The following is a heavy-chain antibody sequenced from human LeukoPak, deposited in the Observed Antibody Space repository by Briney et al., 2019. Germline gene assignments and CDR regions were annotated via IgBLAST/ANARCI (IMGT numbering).Heavy chain of an antibody. CDR3: ARARYSSSWYRGRNWFDP. V-gene: IGHV4-4*07. D-gene: IGHD6-13*01. CDR1: GGSISSYY. J-gene: IGHJ5*02. Sequence: SETLSLTCSVSGGSISSYYWSWIRQPAGKGLEWIGRIYTSGSTNYNPSLKSRVTMSVDTSKNQFSLKLSSVTAADTAVYYCARARYSSSWYRGRNWFDPWGQGTLVTVSS. CDR2: IYTSGST.